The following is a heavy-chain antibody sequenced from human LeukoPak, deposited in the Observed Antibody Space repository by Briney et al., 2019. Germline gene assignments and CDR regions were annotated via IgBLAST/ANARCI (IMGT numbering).Heavy chain of an antibody. CDR2: INAGNGNT. CDR3: ARDRLPYCSSTSCYLLSGMDV. CDR1: GYTFTSYA. J-gene: IGHJ6*02. Sequence: GASVKVSCKASGYTFTSYAMHWVRQAPGQRLEWMGWINAGNGNTKYSQKFQGRVTITRDTSASTAYMELSSLRSEDTAVYYCARDRLPYCSSTSCYLLSGMDVWGQGTTVTASS. V-gene: IGHV1-3*01. D-gene: IGHD2-2*01.